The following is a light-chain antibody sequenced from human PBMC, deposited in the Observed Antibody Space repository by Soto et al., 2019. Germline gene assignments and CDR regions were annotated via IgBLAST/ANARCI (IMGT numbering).Light chain of an antibody. Sequence: DIPMTQSPSTLSASVGDRVTITCRASQSISSWLAWYQQKPGKAPKLLMYKASSLESGVPTRFSGSGSGTEFTLTISRLQPDDFATYYCQQYNSSPWTFGQGTKVEIK. CDR2: KAS. J-gene: IGKJ1*01. CDR1: QSISSW. CDR3: QQYNSSPWT. V-gene: IGKV1-5*03.